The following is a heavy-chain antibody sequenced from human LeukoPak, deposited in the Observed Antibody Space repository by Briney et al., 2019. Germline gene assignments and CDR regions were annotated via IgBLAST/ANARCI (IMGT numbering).Heavy chain of an antibody. Sequence: TGGSLRLSCAASGFTFSAHWMSWVRQAPGKGLEWVANIKEDGSEKYYVDSVKGRFTISRDIAKNTLYLQMNSLRAEDTAMYYCARGLLGIDYWGQGTLVTVSS. J-gene: IGHJ4*02. CDR1: GFTFSAHW. CDR2: IKEDGSEK. D-gene: IGHD2-8*02. CDR3: ARGLLGIDY. V-gene: IGHV3-7*01.